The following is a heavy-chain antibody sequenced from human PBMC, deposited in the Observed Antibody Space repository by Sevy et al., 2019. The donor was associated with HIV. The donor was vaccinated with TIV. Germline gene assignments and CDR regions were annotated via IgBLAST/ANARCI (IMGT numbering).Heavy chain of an antibody. CDR1: GDSVSSNSAA. Sequence: SQTLSLTCAISGDSVSSNSAAWNWIRQSPSRGLEWLGRTYYRSKWYNDYAVSVKSRITINPDTSKNQFSLQLNSVTPEGTAVYYCARDMGGDGYNSPVYYYYYYGMDVWGQGTTVTVSS. CDR3: ARDMGGDGYNSPVYYYYYYGMDV. D-gene: IGHD2-21*01. J-gene: IGHJ6*02. CDR2: TYYRSKWYN. V-gene: IGHV6-1*01.